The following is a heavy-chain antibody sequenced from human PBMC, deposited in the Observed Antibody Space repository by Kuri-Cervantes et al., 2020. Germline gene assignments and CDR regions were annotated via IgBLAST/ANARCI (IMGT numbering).Heavy chain of an antibody. D-gene: IGHD6-19*01. CDR2: INENGYT. V-gene: IGHV4-34*01. CDR3: ARVMPGYSSGWDYYYYYMDV. J-gene: IGHJ6*03. Sequence: GSLRLSCAASGFTFSNAWMSWIRQPPGKGLEWIGEINENGYTSYNPSLESRVIISIETSKNQFSLRVTSVTAADTAVYYCARVMPGYSSGWDYYYYYMDVWGKGTTVTVSS. CDR1: GFTFSNAW.